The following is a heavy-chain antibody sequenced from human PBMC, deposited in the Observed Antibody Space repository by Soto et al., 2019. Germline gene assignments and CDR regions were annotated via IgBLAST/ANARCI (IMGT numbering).Heavy chain of an antibody. V-gene: IGHV4-39*01. D-gene: IGHD3-10*01. Sequence: PSETRSHPCTGSGGLTRRNTYLWGWIRQPPGKGLEWIGSIYYSGSTYYNPSLKSRVTISVDTSKNQFSLNLNSVTAADTAVYYCARLVYGSGVARYFDLRGRGTL. CDR1: GGLTRRNTYL. CDR2: IYYSGST. CDR3: ARLVYGSGVARYFDL. J-gene: IGHJ2*01.